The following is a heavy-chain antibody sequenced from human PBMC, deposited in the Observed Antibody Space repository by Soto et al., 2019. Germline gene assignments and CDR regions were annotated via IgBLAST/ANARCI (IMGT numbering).Heavy chain of an antibody. CDR3: AAGGGLPRYY. Sequence: ASETLSLTCTVSGVSISSSSYYWGWIRQPPGKGLEWIGYIYHSGSTYYNPSLKSRVTISVDRSKNQFSLKLSSVTAADTAVYYCAAGGGLPRYYWGQGTLVTVSS. D-gene: IGHD5-12*01. J-gene: IGHJ4*02. CDR2: IYHSGST. CDR1: GVSISSSSYY. V-gene: IGHV4-39*07.